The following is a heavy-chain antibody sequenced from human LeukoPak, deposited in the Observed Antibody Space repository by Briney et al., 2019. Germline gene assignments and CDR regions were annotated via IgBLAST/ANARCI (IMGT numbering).Heavy chain of an antibody. CDR1: GGSISSYY. Sequence: SETLSLTCTVSGGSISSYYWSWIRQPPGKGLEWIGYIYYSGSTNYNPSLKSRVTISVDTSKNQFSLKLSSVTAADTAVYYRARSFRFYYYGMDVWGQGTTVTVSS. J-gene: IGHJ6*02. CDR2: IYYSGST. CDR3: ARSFRFYYYGMDV. V-gene: IGHV4-59*01. D-gene: IGHD3-16*02.